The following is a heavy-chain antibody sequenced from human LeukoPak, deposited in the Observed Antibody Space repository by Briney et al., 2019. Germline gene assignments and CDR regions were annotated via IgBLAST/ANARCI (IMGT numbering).Heavy chain of an antibody. D-gene: IGHD3-22*01. J-gene: IGHJ4*02. V-gene: IGHV4-39*07. CDR1: GGSISNSSYY. CDR3: ARADYDNVD. Sequence: SETLSLTCTVSGGSISNSSYYWGWIRQPPGKGLEWIGTIYYTGVTYHNPSLKSRVTISVDTSKNQFSLNLSSVTAADTAVYYCARADYDNVDWGQGTLVTVSS. CDR2: IYYTGVT.